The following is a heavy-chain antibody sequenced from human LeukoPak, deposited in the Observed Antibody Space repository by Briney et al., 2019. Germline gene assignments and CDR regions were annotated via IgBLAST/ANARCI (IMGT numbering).Heavy chain of an antibody. CDR2: IDHSGST. CDR1: GGSFSGYY. Sequence: SETLSLTCAVYGGSFSGYYWSWIRQPPGKGLEWIGEIDHSGSTNYNPSLKSRVTISVDTSKNQFSLKLSSVTAADTAVYYCAAQGYCTSGVCYTSWFDPWGQGTLVTVSS. D-gene: IGHD2-8*01. CDR3: AAQGYCTSGVCYTSWFDP. V-gene: IGHV4-34*01. J-gene: IGHJ5*02.